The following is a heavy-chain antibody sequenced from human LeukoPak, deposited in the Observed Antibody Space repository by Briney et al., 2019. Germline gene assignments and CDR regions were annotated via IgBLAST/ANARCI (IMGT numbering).Heavy chain of an antibody. CDR3: ARDGLSYYDSSGYYSYFDY. J-gene: IGHJ4*02. CDR1: GFTFSSYA. D-gene: IGHD3-22*01. CDR2: ISYDGSNK. Sequence: SGGSLRLSCAASGFTFSSYAMHWVRQAPGKGLEWVAVISYDGSNKYYAGSVKGRFTISRDNSKNTLYLQMNSLRAEDTAVYYCARDGLSYYDSSGYYSYFDYWGQGTLVTVSS. V-gene: IGHV3-30-3*01.